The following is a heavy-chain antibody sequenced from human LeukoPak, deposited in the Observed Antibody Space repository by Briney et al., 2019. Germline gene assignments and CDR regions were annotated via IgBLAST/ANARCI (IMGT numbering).Heavy chain of an antibody. CDR2: IKQDGSEK. J-gene: IGHJ6*02. D-gene: IGHD3-3*01. Sequence: GGSLRLSCAASGFTFSSYWMSWVRQAPGKGLEWVANIKQDGSEKYYVDSVKGRFTISRDNAKNSLYLQMNSLRAEDTAVYYCARVGDYDFWSGYWGYYYYYGMDVWGQGTTVTVSS. CDR1: GFTFSSYW. V-gene: IGHV3-7*03. CDR3: ARVGDYDFWSGYWGYYYYYGMDV.